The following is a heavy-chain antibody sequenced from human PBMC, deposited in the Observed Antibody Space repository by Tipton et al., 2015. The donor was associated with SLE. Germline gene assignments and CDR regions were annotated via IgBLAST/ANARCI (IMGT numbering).Heavy chain of an antibody. V-gene: IGHV1-69*02. J-gene: IGHJ1*01. Sequence: LVQSGAEVKVSCKASGGTFSSYTISWVRQAPGQGLEWMGRIIPILGIANYAQKFQGRVTITADKSTSTAYMELRSLRSDDTAVYYCARRDRRLFQHWGQGTLVTVSS. CDR3: ARRDRRLFQH. CDR1: GGTFSSYT. CDR2: IIPILGIA. D-gene: IGHD1-14*01.